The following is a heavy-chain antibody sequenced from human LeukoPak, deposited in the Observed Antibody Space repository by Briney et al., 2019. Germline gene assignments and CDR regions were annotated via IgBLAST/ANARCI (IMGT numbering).Heavy chain of an antibody. J-gene: IGHJ3*02. CDR3: ARDTQGSSSSWSHAFDI. D-gene: IGHD6-13*01. V-gene: IGHV4-59*01. CDR2: IYYSGST. CDR1: GGSISSYY. Sequence: ETLSLTCTVSGGSISSYYWSWIRQPPGKGLEWIGYIYYSGSTNYNPSLKSRVTISVDTSKNQFSLKLSSVTAADTAVYYCARDTQGSSSSWSHAFDIWGQGTMVTVSS.